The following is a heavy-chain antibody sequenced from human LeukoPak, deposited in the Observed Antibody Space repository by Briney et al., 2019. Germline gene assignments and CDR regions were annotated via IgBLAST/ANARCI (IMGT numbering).Heavy chain of an antibody. Sequence: GGPLRLSCAASGFIFSDYIMVWVRQAPGEGLEWVGRIRTRINSSTTEYAASVKGRFTISRDDSKNSMYLHMNSLKTEDTAVYHCSRDGGEGGNSAFDIWGQGTMVTVSS. D-gene: IGHD4-23*01. CDR2: IRTRINSSTT. CDR1: GFIFSDYI. V-gene: IGHV3-72*01. J-gene: IGHJ3*02. CDR3: SRDGGEGGNSAFDI.